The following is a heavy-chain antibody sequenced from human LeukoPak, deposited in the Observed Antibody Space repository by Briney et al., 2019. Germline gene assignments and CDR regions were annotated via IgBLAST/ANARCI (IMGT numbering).Heavy chain of an antibody. CDR1: GGSFSGYY. CDR2: INHSGST. J-gene: IGHJ3*02. V-gene: IGHV4-34*01. Sequence: SETLSLTCAVYGGSFSGYYWSWIRQPPGKGLEWIGEINHSGSTNYNPSLKSRVTISVDTSKNQFSLKLGSVTAADTAVYYCASWTTVTTASAFDIWGQGTMVTVSS. D-gene: IGHD4-17*01. CDR3: ASWTTVTTASAFDI.